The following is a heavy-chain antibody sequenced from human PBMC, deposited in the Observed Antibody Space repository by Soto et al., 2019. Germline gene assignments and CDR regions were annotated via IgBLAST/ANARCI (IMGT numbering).Heavy chain of an antibody. D-gene: IGHD3-3*01. CDR3: AKPGNMTTTGYYDFDL. Sequence: QAQLVESGGGVVQPGTSLRLSCAASGFTFSSYAMHWVRQAPGKGLEWVAVIWYDGSNKHYADSVMGRFTISRDNSNNNLYLPVNRVSAQDTPAYYRAKPGNMTTTGYYDFDLWGQGTLVTVSS. V-gene: IGHV3-33*06. J-gene: IGHJ4*02. CDR1: GFTFSSYA. CDR2: IWYDGSNK.